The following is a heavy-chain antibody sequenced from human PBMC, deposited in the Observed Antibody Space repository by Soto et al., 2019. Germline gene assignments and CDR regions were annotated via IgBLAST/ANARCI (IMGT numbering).Heavy chain of an antibody. Sequence: QVQLVQSGPEVKKPGASVKVSCKTSGYTFTHYVINWVRQAPGQGLDWMGFSTHTGNTKYAQKFEGRDAMTTDTSSSTAYMEVRSLRADDTALYYCARSGEHPLDYWGQGTPVTVSS. J-gene: IGHJ4*02. V-gene: IGHV1-18*01. D-gene: IGHD3-10*01. CDR1: GYTFTHYV. CDR3: ARSGEHPLDY. CDR2: STHTGNT.